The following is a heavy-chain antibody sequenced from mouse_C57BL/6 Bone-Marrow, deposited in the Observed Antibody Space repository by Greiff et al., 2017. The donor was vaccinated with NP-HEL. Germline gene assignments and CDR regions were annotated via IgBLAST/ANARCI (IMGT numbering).Heavy chain of an antibody. CDR3: ARSPGTPIAY. J-gene: IGHJ3*01. CDR2: IYPSDSET. V-gene: IGHV1-61*01. CDR1: GYTFTSYW. Sequence: QVQLQQPGAELVRPGSSVKLSCKASGYTFTSYWMDWVKQRPGQGLEWIGNIYPSDSETHYNQKFKDKATLTVDKSSSTAYMQLSSLTSEDSAVYYCARSPGTPIAYWGQGTLVTVSA. D-gene: IGHD1-1*01.